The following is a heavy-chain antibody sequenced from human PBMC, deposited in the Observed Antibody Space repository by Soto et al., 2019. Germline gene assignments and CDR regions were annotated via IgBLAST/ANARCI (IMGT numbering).Heavy chain of an antibody. CDR3: ARGARYFDGLFNRGSFDY. D-gene: IGHD3-9*01. CDR2: IIPMRGIT. J-gene: IGHJ4*02. Sequence: QVQLVQSGAEVKKPGSSVKVSCKASGGTFNSYSVNWVRQAPGQGLEWMGRIIPMRGITNYAQKFQGKISITADKSANTAFMELSSLRSEDTAVYYCARGARYFDGLFNRGSFDYWGQGTLVTVSS. V-gene: IGHV1-69*02. CDR1: GGTFNSYS.